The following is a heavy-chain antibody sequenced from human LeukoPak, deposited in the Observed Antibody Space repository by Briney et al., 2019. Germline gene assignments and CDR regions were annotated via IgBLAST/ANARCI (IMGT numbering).Heavy chain of an antibody. V-gene: IGHV1-69*05. J-gene: IGHJ6*02. CDR3: AREGTGITMILRYYYGMDV. CDR1: GGTFSSYA. D-gene: IGHD3-22*01. CDR2: IIPIFGTA. Sequence: SVKVSCKASGGTFSSYAISWVRQAPGQGLEWMGWIIPIFGTANYAQKFQGRVTITTDESTSTAYMELRSLRSDDTAVYYCAREGTGITMILRYYYGMDVWGQGTTVTVSS.